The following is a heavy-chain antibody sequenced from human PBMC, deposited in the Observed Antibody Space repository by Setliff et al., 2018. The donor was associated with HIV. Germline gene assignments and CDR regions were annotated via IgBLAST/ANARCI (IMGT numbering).Heavy chain of an antibody. V-gene: IGHV4-39*01. D-gene: IGHD2-21*01. J-gene: IGHJ3*02. CDR1: GGSISTSSYY. CDR2: IKSSGNT. CDR3: ARLFQWMSYSFDI. Sequence: SETLSLTCTVSGGSISTSSYYWGWVRQPPGKGLEWIGSIKSSGNTYHSPSLKNRVSMAVDTSNNQFSLKLSSVTAADTGVYYCARLFQWMSYSFDIWGQGTKGTVSS.